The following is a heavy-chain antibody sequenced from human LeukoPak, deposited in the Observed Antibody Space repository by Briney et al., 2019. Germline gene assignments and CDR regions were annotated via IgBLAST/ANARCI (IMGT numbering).Heavy chain of an antibody. CDR2: ISGSSIYT. CDR1: GFTFSDYQ. D-gene: IGHD3-22*01. V-gene: IGHV3-11*05. J-gene: IGHJ4*02. Sequence: GGSLRLPCAASGFTFSDYQMTWIRQAPGKGLEWVSYISGSSIYTRYADSVKGRFTISRDNAKNSLYLQMNSLRAEDTALYYCVRDISGYYFDYWGQGTLVTVSS. CDR3: VRDISGYYFDY.